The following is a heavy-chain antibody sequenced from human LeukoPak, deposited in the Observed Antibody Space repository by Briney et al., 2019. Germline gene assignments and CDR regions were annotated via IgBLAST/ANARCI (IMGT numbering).Heavy chain of an antibody. D-gene: IGHD2-2*01. CDR2: IYPGDSDT. J-gene: IGHJ5*02. Sequence: RGESLKISCKGSGYSFTSYWIGWVRQMPGKGLEWMGIIYPGDSDTRYSPSFRGQVTISADKSISTAYLQWSSLKASDTAMYYCARVQYQLLSGWFDPWGQGTLVTVSS. CDR1: GYSFTSYW. CDR3: ARVQYQLLSGWFDP. V-gene: IGHV5-51*01.